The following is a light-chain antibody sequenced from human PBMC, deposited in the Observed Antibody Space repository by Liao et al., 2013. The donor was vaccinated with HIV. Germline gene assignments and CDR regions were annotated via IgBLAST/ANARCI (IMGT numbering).Light chain of an antibody. CDR1: NLGSKF. J-gene: IGLJ1*01. CDR3: QAWDTSSLYV. Sequence: YDLSQPPSVSVSPGQTATIPCSGDNLGSKFTCWYQHKPGQSPLAIIYQDSKRPPGIPARFSASNSGNTATLTISGTQAMDEADYFCQAWDTSSLYVFGTGTKVTVL. V-gene: IGLV3-1*01. CDR2: QDS.